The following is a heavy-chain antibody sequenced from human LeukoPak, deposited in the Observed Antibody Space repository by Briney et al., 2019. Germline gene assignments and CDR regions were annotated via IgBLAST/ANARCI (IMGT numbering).Heavy chain of an antibody. CDR2: ISSSSTTI. CDR1: GFTFSDYY. Sequence: GGSLRLSCAASGFTFSDYYMNWIRQAPGKGLEWVSYISSSSTTIYYADSVKGRFTISRDNAKNSLFLQMNSLRAEDTAEYYCAREFGSDGGYWGQGTLVTVSS. V-gene: IGHV3-11*01. J-gene: IGHJ4*02. D-gene: IGHD1-26*01. CDR3: AREFGSDGGY.